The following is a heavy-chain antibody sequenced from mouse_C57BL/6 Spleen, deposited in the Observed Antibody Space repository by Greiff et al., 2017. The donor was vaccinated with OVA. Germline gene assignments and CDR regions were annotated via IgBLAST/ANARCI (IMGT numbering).Heavy chain of an antibody. CDR1: GFTFSSYA. J-gene: IGHJ2*01. CDR2: ISDGGSYT. CDR3: ALTTVVATGFDY. V-gene: IGHV5-4*03. D-gene: IGHD1-1*01. Sequence: EVMLVESGGGLVKPGGSLKLSCAASGFTFSSYAMSWVRQTPEKRLEWVATISDGGSYTYYPDNVKGRFTISRDNAKNNLYLQMSHLKSEDTAMYYCALTTVVATGFDYWGQGTTLTVSS.